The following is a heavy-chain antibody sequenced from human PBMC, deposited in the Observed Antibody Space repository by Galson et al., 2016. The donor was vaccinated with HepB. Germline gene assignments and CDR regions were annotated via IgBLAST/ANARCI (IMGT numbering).Heavy chain of an antibody. CDR2: IYSDGSKI. V-gene: IGHV3-33*01. CDR3: ARAHYGVLPLDY. D-gene: IGHD4-17*01. CDR1: GFTFSNYG. Sequence: LRLSCAASGFTFSNYGFHWARHTPAKGLEWVAFIYSDGSKIYYGNSVKGRFTISRDNSRHTVYLEMNSLRAEDTAVYYCARAHYGVLPLDYWGQGTLVTVSA. J-gene: IGHJ4*02.